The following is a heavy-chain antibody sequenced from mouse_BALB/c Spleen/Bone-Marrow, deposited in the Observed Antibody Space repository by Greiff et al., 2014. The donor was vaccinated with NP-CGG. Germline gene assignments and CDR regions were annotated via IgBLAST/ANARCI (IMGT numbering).Heavy chain of an antibody. Sequence: VQLQQSGAELVKPGTSVKLSCKTSGYTFTSYWMHWVKQRPGQGLEWIGEIIPSNGRSNYNEKFKNKATLTVDKSSSTAYMQLKSLTSEDSSVYCCARTYGDSPYFYAKEFRGPGTSVTVSS. V-gene: IGHV1S81*02. CDR3: ARTYGDSPYFYAKEF. D-gene: IGHD2-13*01. CDR1: GYTFTSYW. CDR2: IIPSNGRS. J-gene: IGHJ4*01.